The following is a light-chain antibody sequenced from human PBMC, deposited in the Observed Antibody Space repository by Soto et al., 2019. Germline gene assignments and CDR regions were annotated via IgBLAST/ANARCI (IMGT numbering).Light chain of an antibody. CDR2: DVS. Sequence: QSALTQPASVSGSPGQSITISCTGTSSDVGGYNYVSWYQQHPGKAPKFMIYDVSNRPSGVSNRFSGSKSGNTASLTISGLQADDEADYYCSSYTSSSTLYVFGTGTKLTVL. V-gene: IGLV2-14*01. CDR1: SSDVGGYNY. CDR3: SSYTSSSTLYV. J-gene: IGLJ1*01.